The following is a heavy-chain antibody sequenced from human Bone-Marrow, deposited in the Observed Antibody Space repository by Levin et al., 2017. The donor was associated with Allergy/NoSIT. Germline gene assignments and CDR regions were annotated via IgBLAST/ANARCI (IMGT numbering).Heavy chain of an antibody. Sequence: GASVKVSCAASGFTFNSFWMSWVRQAPGKGLEWVANIKRDGSEKNYVDSVKGRFTISRDNFRNSLYLQVNSLRAEDTAVYYCARDIYCSGGSCYSVSYYFDYWGQGTLVTVSS. CDR3: ARDIYCSGGSCYSVSYYFDY. V-gene: IGHV3-7*04. J-gene: IGHJ4*02. CDR1: GFTFNSFW. CDR2: IKRDGSEK. D-gene: IGHD2-15*01.